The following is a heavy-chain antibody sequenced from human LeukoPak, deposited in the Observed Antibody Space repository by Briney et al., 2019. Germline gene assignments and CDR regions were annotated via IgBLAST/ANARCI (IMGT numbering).Heavy chain of an antibody. V-gene: IGHV1-46*01. CDR1: GYTFTSYY. J-gene: IGHJ5*02. CDR2: INPSGGST. D-gene: IGHD3/OR15-3a*01. CDR3: ARDRMEGLVSWYWFDP. Sequence: ASVKVSCKASGYTFTSYYMHWVRQAPGQGLEWMGIINPSGGSTSYARKFQGRVTMIRDTSTSTVYMELSSLRSEDTAVYYCARDRMEGLVSWYWFDPWGQGTLVTVSS.